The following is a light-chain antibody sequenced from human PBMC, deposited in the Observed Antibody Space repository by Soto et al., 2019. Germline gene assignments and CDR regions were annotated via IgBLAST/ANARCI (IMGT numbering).Light chain of an antibody. V-gene: IGKV2-28*01. CDR3: MNALRPIT. J-gene: IGKJ3*01. CDR1: QSLLPSNGYNY. Sequence: DVVVTQSPPSLPVTPGEPAPISCRSSQSLLPSNGYNYLDRDLQKPVQSPQLLIYLGSNRASGVPEMISGGERRVENEFISSVVADEDVWFCSHMNALRPITFAHGTKLEIK. CDR2: LGS.